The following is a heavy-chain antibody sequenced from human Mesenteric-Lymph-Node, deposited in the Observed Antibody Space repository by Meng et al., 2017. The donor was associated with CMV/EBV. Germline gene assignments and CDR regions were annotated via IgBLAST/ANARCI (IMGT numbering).Heavy chain of an antibody. V-gene: IGHV3-23*01. Sequence: SGFTFTNYAMTWVRQAPGKGLEWVSIISGSGGSTYYADSVKGRFTISRDNSRNTLYLQMNSLRAEDTAVYYCAKGHYYDSSGYPDYWGQGTLVTVSS. J-gene: IGHJ4*02. D-gene: IGHD3-22*01. CDR1: GFTFTNYA. CDR3: AKGHYYDSSGYPDY. CDR2: ISGSGGST.